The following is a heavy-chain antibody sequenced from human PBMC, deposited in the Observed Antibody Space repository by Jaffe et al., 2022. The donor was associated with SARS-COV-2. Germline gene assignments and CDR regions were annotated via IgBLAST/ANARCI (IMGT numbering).Heavy chain of an antibody. V-gene: IGHV4-31*03. D-gene: IGHD3-22*01. CDR1: GGSISSGGYY. CDR2: IYYSGST. CDR3: ARFFGFEGLSYYYEVRYFDL. Sequence: QVQLQESGPGLVKPSQTLSLTCTVSGGSISSGGYYWSWIRQHPGKGLEWIGYIYYSGSTYYNPSLKSRVTISVDTSKNQFSLKLSSVTAADTAVYYCARFFGFEGLSYYYEVRYFDLWGRGTLVTVSS. J-gene: IGHJ2*01.